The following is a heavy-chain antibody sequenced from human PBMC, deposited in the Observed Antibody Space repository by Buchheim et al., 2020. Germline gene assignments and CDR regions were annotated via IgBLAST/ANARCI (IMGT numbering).Heavy chain of an antibody. D-gene: IGHD3-22*01. CDR3: ARGEHYYDSSAYYLGY. V-gene: IGHV4-34*01. CDR1: GGSFSGYY. CDR2: INHSGST. J-gene: IGHJ4*02. Sequence: QVQLQQWGAGLLKPSETLSLTCAVYGGSFSGYYWTWIRQSPGKGLEWIGEINHSGSTNYNPSLKSRVTISVDTSKNQFSRKLRSVTAADTAVYYCARGEHYYDSSAYYLGYWGQGAL.